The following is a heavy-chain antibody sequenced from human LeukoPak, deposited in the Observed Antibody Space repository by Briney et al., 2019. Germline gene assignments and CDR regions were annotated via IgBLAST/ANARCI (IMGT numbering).Heavy chain of an antibody. V-gene: IGHV4-34*01. CDR3: ARGPNYYGSGSYPQNGDY. D-gene: IGHD3-10*01. Sequence: SETLSFTCAVYGGSFSGYYWSWIRQPPGKGLEWIGEINHSGSTNYNPSLKSRVTISVDTSKNQFSLKLSSVTAADTAVYYCARGPNYYGSGSYPQNGDYWGQGTLVTVSS. CDR1: GGSFSGYY. CDR2: INHSGST. J-gene: IGHJ4*02.